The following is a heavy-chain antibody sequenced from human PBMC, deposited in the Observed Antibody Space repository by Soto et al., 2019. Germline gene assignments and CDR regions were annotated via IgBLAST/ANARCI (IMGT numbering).Heavy chain of an antibody. D-gene: IGHD3-10*01. CDR2: IYYSGST. V-gene: IGHV4-30-4*01. J-gene: IGHJ6*02. Sequence: PSETLSLTCTVSGGSISSGDYYWSWIRQPPGKGLEWIGNIYYSGSTYYNPSLKSRVTISLDTSKNQFSLKLSSVTAADTAVYYCARDRYYGSGTYYNFYNRMDVWGQGTTVTVSS. CDR3: ARDRYYGSGTYYNFYNRMDV. CDR1: GGSISSGDYY.